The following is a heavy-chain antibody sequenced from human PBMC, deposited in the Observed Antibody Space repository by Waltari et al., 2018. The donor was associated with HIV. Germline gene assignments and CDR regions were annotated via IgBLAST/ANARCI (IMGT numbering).Heavy chain of an antibody. CDR2: IKQDGSEK. J-gene: IGHJ4*02. V-gene: IGHV3-7*01. D-gene: IGHD6-19*01. CDR1: GFTFSYYW. CDR3: ARDGPYSSGWYGSDY. Sequence: EVQLVESGGGLVQPGGSLRLSCAASGFTFSYYWMSWVRQAPGKGVEWVDNIKQDGSEKYYVDSVKGRFTISRDNAKNSLYLQMNSLRAEDTAMYYCARDGPYSSGWYGSDYWGQGTLVTVSS.